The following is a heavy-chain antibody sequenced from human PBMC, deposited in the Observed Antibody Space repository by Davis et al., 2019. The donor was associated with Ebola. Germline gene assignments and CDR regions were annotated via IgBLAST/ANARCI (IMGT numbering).Heavy chain of an antibody. CDR1: GFTFSSYG. CDR3: VRDTYYYYNTMDV. CDR2: IWYDGRNQ. Sequence: GESLKISCAASGFTFSSYGMHWVRQAPGKGLEWVAVIWYDGRNQYYADSVKGRFTISRDNSKNTLSLQMNSLRAEDTAVYYCVRDTYYYYNTMDVWGKGTTVTVSS. J-gene: IGHJ6*04. V-gene: IGHV3-33*08.